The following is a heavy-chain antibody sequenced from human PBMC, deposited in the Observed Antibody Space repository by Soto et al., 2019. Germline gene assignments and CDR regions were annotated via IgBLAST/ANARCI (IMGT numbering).Heavy chain of an antibody. CDR1: GFTFNTYS. CDR3: AREHGSYSGYYFDY. Sequence: GGSLRLSCAASGFTFNTYSMHWVRQAPGKGLEWVSYISSSSSTIYYADSVKGRFTISRDNAKNSLYLQMNSLRDEDTAVYYCAREHGSYSGYYFDYWGQGTLVTVSS. J-gene: IGHJ4*02. V-gene: IGHV3-48*02. D-gene: IGHD1-26*01. CDR2: ISSSSSTI.